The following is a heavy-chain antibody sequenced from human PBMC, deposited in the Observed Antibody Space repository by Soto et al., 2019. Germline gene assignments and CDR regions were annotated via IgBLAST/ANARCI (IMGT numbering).Heavy chain of an antibody. Sequence: NPWETLSLTCTVSGASVSTGAYYWGWVRQRPGRGLEWIGYVYESGYTYYNMSLKSRLTISLDRSNNQFSLGLTSVTAADTAVYYCVRALRHTDMVYPWFDPWGQGTLVTVSS. CDR2: VYESGYT. CDR3: VRALRHTDMVYPWFDP. CDR1: GASVSTGAYY. D-gene: IGHD5-18*01. V-gene: IGHV4-31*03. J-gene: IGHJ5*02.